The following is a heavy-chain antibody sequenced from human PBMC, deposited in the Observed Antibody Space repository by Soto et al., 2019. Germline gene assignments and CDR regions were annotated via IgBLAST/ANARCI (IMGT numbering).Heavy chain of an antibody. CDR3: AGEIWGNYRPGDY. CDR2: INAANGNT. V-gene: IGHV1-3*01. J-gene: IGHJ4*02. Sequence: QVQLVQSGAEMKEPGASVKVSCKASRDTFTGYAIHWVRQAPGQRIEWMGWINAANGNTGYSQKFQGRVTITRDTSANTVYMELSSLRSEDTAVYYCAGEIWGNYRPGDYWGQGTLVTVSS. CDR1: RDTFTGYA. D-gene: IGHD3-16*02.